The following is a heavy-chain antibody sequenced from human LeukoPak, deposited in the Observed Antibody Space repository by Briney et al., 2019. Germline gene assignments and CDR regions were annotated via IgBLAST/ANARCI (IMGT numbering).Heavy chain of an antibody. Sequence: PGGSLRLSYAASGFTFSNYWMTWVRQAPRKGREWVANIKQDGSERYYVDSVKGRFTISRDNAKNSLYLQMNSLRAEDTAVYYCARGSDAVTGPHSWYFDVWGRGTLVTVSS. J-gene: IGHJ2*01. D-gene: IGHD6-19*01. V-gene: IGHV3-7*01. CDR2: IKQDGSER. CDR1: GFTFSNYW. CDR3: ARGSDAVTGPHSWYFDV.